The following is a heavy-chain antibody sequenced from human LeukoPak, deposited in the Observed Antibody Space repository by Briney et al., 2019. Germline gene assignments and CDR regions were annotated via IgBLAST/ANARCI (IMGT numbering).Heavy chain of an antibody. CDR2: IHPDGSDK. CDR3: ARVRGDYGGISDY. V-gene: IGHV3-7*05. D-gene: IGHD4-23*01. Sequence: GGSLRLSCEASGFTFSAYAMTWVRQAPGKGLEWVAKIHPDGSDKYYVDSVKGRFTISRDDAKSSLHLQMNSLRAEDTAVYYCARVRGDYGGISDYWGQGTLVTVSS. J-gene: IGHJ4*02. CDR1: GFTFSAYA.